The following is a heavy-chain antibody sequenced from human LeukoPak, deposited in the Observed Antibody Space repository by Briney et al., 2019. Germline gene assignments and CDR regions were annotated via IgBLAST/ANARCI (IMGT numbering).Heavy chain of an antibody. D-gene: IGHD1-1*01. V-gene: IGHV3-21*01. CDR3: ARAARGTYFDY. J-gene: IGHJ4*02. CDR1: GFTFSTYS. CDR2: ISPDSNYK. Sequence: GGSLRLSCAASGFTFSTYSMNWLRLAPGKGLEWVSSISPDSNYKYYVDSVKGRFTISRDNAKNSLYLQMNSLRAEDTAVYYCARAARGTYFDYWGQGTLVTVSS.